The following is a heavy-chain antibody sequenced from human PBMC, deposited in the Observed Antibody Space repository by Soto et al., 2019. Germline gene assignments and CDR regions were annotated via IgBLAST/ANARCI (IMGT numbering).Heavy chain of an antibody. CDR2: ISGSGGST. V-gene: IGHV3-23*01. J-gene: IGHJ4*02. CDR1: GFTFSSYA. Sequence: GGSLRLSCAASGFTFSSYAMSWVRQAPGKGLEWVSAISGSGGSTYYADSVKGRFTISRDNSKNTLYLQMNSLRAEDTAVYYCAKDLEEIGSGSETVEPLFDYWGQGTLVTVSS. CDR3: AKDLEEIGSGSETVEPLFDY. D-gene: IGHD3-10*01.